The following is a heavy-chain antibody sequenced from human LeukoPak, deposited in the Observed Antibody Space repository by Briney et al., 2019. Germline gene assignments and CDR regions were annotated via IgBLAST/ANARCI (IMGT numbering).Heavy chain of an antibody. J-gene: IGHJ4*02. D-gene: IGHD5-24*01. V-gene: IGHV3-23*01. CDR2: ISSSGGTT. CDR3: AKDRNAWPTNFDS. Sequence: PGGSLTLSCAASGFTFSTYAVNWVRQAPGKVLEWVSAISSSGGTTYYADSVKGRLSICRDNSKHTLYLRMNSLRAEDTAIYYCAKDRNAWPTNFDSWGQGTLVTVSA. CDR1: GFTFSTYA.